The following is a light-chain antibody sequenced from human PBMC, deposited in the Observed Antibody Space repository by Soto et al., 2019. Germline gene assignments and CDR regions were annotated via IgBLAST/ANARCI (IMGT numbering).Light chain of an antibody. CDR3: HPATSFPVT. V-gene: IGKV1-12*01. CDR1: QGISSW. CDR2: TAS. Sequence: DLQMTQSPSSVSASVGDRVTITCRASQGISSWLAWYQQKPGKAPNLLIYTASSLQSGVPSRFSGSGSGTDFTLTISSLQPEDSATYHCHPATSFPVTFGGGTKVEI. J-gene: IGKJ4*01.